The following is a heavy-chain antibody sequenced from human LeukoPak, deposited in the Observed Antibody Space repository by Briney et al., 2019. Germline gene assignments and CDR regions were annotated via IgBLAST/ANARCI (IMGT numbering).Heavy chain of an antibody. CDR2: IYYSGST. D-gene: IGHD2-2*01. CDR3: ARHLQVVVPAAPYYYYYGMDV. Sequence: SETLSLTCTVSGGSISSSSYYWGWIRQPPGKGLEWIGSIYYSGSTYYNPSLKSRVTISVDTSKNQFSLKLSSVTAADTAVYYCARHLQVVVPAAPYYYYYGMDVWGQGTTVTVSS. CDR1: GGSISSSSYY. V-gene: IGHV4-39*01. J-gene: IGHJ6*02.